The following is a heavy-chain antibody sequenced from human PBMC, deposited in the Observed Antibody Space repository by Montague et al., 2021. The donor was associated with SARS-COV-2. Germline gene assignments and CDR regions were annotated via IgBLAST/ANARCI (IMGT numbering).Heavy chain of an antibody. V-gene: IGHV4-34*01. CDR2: INHSGTT. CDR3: ARWDPQTLTLIGLRGKSASDY. D-gene: IGHD4-23*01. J-gene: IGHJ4*02. Sequence: SETLSLTCAVYGGSFSGYYWTWIRQSPGKGLEWIMEINHSGTTNYNFNPSLRSRVTISVDTSKSQFSLKLSSVTAADTGVYYCARWDPQTLTLIGLRGKSASDYWGQGTLVTVSS. CDR1: GGSFSGYY.